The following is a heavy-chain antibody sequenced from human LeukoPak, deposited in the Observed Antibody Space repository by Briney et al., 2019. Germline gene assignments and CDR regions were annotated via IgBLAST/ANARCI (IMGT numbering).Heavy chain of an antibody. J-gene: IGHJ4*02. CDR1: GFTFSSYG. V-gene: IGHV3-33*01. Sequence: GGSLRLSCAASGFTFSSYGMHWVRQAPGKGLEWVAVIWYDGSNKYYVDSVKGRFTISRDNSKNTLYLQMNSLRAEDTAVYYCARDRGFTMGPSNPFDYWGQGTLVTVSS. CDR2: IWYDGSNK. CDR3: ARDRGFTMGPSNPFDY. D-gene: IGHD3-10*01.